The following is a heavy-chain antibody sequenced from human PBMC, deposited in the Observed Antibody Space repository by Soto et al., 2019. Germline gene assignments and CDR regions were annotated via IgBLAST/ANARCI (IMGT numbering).Heavy chain of an antibody. D-gene: IGHD3-3*01. CDR3: ASTSKYYDFWRKGDDGMDV. CDR1: GYTFTSYV. CDR2: ISAYNGNT. V-gene: IGHV1-18*01. J-gene: IGHJ6*02. Sequence: QVQLVQSGAEVKKPGASVKVSCKASGYTFTSYVISWVRQAPGQGLEWMVWISAYNGNTNYAQKLQGRVTMTTDTSTSTAYMELRSLRSDDTAVYYCASTSKYYDFWRKGDDGMDVWGQGTTVTVSS.